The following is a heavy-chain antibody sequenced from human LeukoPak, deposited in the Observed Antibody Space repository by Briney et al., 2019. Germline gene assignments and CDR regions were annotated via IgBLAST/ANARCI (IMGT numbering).Heavy chain of an antibody. CDR1: GFTFTNSW. Sequence: GGSLRLSCAASGFTFTNSWMAWVRQAPGKGLEWVANIKQDGSTKHYADSLKGRFTISRDNPRNSLYLQMNNLGADDTAVYYCTRDTEGSLDYWGQGILVTVAS. D-gene: IGHD1-26*01. CDR3: TRDTEGSLDY. J-gene: IGHJ4*02. CDR2: IKQDGSTK. V-gene: IGHV3-7*01.